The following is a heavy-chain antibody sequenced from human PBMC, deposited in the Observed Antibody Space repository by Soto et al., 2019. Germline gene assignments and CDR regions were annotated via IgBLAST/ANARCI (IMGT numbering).Heavy chain of an antibody. Sequence: QVQLQESGPGLVKPSETLSLTCTVSGGSISSYYWSWIRQPPGKGLEWIGYIYYSGSTNYNPSLKSRVTISVDTSKNQFSLKLSSVTAADTAVYYCARVGSNSSSWYRPYNWFDPWGQGTLVTVSS. CDR2: IYYSGST. D-gene: IGHD6-13*01. V-gene: IGHV4-59*01. J-gene: IGHJ5*02. CDR1: GGSISSYY. CDR3: ARVGSNSSSWYRPYNWFDP.